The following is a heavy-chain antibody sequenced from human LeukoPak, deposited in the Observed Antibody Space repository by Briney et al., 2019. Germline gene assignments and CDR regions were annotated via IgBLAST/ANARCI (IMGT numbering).Heavy chain of an antibody. J-gene: IGHJ3*02. Sequence: GGSLRLSCAASGFTFSSYAMHWVRQAPGKGLEWVAVISYDGSNKYYADSVKGRFTISRDNSKNTLYLQMNSLRAEDTAVYYCAREPSIVRALDAFDIWGQGTMVTVSS. CDR3: AREPSIVRALDAFDI. D-gene: IGHD1-26*01. CDR1: GFTFSSYA. V-gene: IGHV3-30*04. CDR2: ISYDGSNK.